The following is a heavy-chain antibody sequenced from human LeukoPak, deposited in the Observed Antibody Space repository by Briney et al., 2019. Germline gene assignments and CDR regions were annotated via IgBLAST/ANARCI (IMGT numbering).Heavy chain of an antibody. Sequence: ASVKVSCKASGGTFSSYAISWVRQAPGQGLEWMGGIIPIFGTANYAQKFQGRVTITADESTSTAYMELSSLRSEDTAVYYCARALGRITMVRGVIISFGAGVDYWGQGTLVTVSS. CDR3: ARALGRITMVRGVIISFGAGVDY. CDR2: IIPIFGTA. D-gene: IGHD3-10*01. V-gene: IGHV1-69*13. J-gene: IGHJ4*02. CDR1: GGTFSSYA.